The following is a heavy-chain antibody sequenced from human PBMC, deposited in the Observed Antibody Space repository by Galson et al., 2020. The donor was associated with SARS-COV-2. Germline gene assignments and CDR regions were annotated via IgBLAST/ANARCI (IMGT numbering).Heavy chain of an antibody. CDR2: IWYDGSNK. D-gene: IGHD2-2*01. CDR1: GFTFSSYG. V-gene: IGHV3-33*01. Sequence: GGSLRLSCAASGFTFSSYGMHWIRQAPGKGLEWVAVIWYDGSNKYYAYPMKGRFTISRDNSKNTLYLQMNSLRAEDTAVYYCARDKGYCSSSSCPHDYYYYGMDVWGQGTTVTVSS. CDR3: ARDKGYCSSSSCPHDYYYYGMDV. J-gene: IGHJ6*02.